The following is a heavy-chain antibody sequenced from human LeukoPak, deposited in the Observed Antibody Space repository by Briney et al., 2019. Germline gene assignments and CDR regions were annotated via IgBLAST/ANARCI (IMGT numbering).Heavy chain of an antibody. CDR2: ISYDGSNK. V-gene: IGHV3-30-3*01. J-gene: IGHJ4*02. D-gene: IGHD6-19*01. CDR1: GFTFSSYA. CDR3: AREGGEQWLATYFDY. Sequence: PGRSLRLSCAASGFTFSSYAMHWVRQAPGKGLEWVAVISYDGSNKYYADSVKGRFTISRDNSKNTLYLQMNSLRAEDTAVYYCAREGGEQWLATYFDYWGQGTLVTVSS.